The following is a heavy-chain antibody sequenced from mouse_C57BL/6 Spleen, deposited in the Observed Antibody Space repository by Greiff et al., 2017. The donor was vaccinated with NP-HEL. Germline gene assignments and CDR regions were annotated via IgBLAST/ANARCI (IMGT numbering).Heavy chain of an antibody. Sequence: EVMLVESGGGLVKPGGSLKLSCAASGFTFSSYTMSWVRQTPEKRLEWVATISGGGGNTYYPDSVKGRFTISRDNAKNTLYLQMSSLRSEDTALYYCARHGDPHYYGSSFDYWGQGTTLTVSS. CDR1: GFTFSSYT. D-gene: IGHD1-1*01. V-gene: IGHV5-9*01. CDR3: ARHGDPHYYGSSFDY. J-gene: IGHJ2*01. CDR2: ISGGGGNT.